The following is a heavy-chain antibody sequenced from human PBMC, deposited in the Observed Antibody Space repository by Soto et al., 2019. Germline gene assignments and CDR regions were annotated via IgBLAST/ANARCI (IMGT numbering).Heavy chain of an antibody. D-gene: IGHD2-21*02. Sequence: SVKVSCKASGGTFNKFAFSWVRQAPGQGFEWMGGIIPVFRSANYAQRFRGRITITADEYTSTVYLYLNDLRSDGTAVYYCARRYCASDNCPLFYYFVDLWGLGTTVTVSS. CDR1: GGTFNKFA. J-gene: IGHJ6*02. CDR3: ARRYCASDNCPLFYYFVDL. V-gene: IGHV1-69*13. CDR2: IIPVFRSA.